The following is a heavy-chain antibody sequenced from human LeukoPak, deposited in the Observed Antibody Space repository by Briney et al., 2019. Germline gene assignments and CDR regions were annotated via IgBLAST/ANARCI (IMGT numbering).Heavy chain of an antibody. Sequence: PGGSLSLSCAASGFTFSSYAMSWVRQAPGKGLEWVSTISNGGSATYYADSVKGRFTIPRDNSKNTLYLQMTSLRAEDTAVYYCAKALFSRYYEVDYWGQGTLVTVSS. V-gene: IGHV3-23*01. J-gene: IGHJ4*02. CDR3: AKALFSRYYEVDY. CDR1: GFTFSSYA. CDR2: ISNGGSAT. D-gene: IGHD3-22*01.